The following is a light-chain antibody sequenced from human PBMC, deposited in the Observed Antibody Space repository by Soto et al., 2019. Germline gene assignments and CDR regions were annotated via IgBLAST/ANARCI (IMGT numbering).Light chain of an antibody. J-gene: IGLJ2*01. CDR3: SSYAGSNKYVV. CDR1: SSDVGGYNY. V-gene: IGLV2-8*01. CDR2: DVS. Sequence: QSVLTQPPSASGSPGQSVTISCTGTSSDVGGYNYVSWYQQHPGKAPKFMIYDVSKRPSGVPDRFSGSKSGNTASLTVSGLQAEDEADYYCSSYAGSNKYVVFGGGTKLTVL.